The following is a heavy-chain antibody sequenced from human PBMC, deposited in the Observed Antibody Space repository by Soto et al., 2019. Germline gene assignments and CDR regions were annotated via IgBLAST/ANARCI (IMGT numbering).Heavy chain of an antibody. D-gene: IGHD3-16*01. V-gene: IGHV4-31*03. CDR2: IYYSGST. Sequence: QVQLQESGPGLVKPSQTLSLTCTVSGGSISSGGYYYWSWIRQHPGKGLEWIGYIYYSGSTYYKPSLKSRITISVDTSKNQFPLTVSSVTVADTAVYYCARVREEGGGYCFDYWGQGTLVTVSS. J-gene: IGHJ4*02. CDR3: ARVREEGGGYCFDY. CDR1: GGSISSGGYYY.